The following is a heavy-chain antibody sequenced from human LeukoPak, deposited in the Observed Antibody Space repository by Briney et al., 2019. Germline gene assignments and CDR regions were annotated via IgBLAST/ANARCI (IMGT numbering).Heavy chain of an antibody. D-gene: IGHD2-2*01. J-gene: IGHJ4*02. CDR1: GGSLSGHY. Sequence: KASETLSLTCAVYGGSLSGHYWSWIRQPPGKGLEWIGEVNHSGSTKYNPSLKSRVSISSDTSKNEFFLKLSSVTAADTAVYYCARYSPRYCSGTTCHTYYFDYWGQGTLVTVSS. CDR3: ARYSPRYCSGTTCHTYYFDY. V-gene: IGHV4-34*01. CDR2: VNHSGST.